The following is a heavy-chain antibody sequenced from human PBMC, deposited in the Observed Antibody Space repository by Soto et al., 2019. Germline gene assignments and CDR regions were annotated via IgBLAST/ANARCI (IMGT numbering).Heavy chain of an antibody. D-gene: IGHD4-17*01. CDR1: GFTFSSYA. V-gene: IGHV3-23*01. CDR3: AKIRITLTTVTNAFDI. Sequence: EVQLLESGGGLVQPGGSLRLSCASSGFTFSSYAMSWVRQPPGKGLEWVSGISGGGGSTNYADSVKGRFTISRDNSKNTLYLQMNSLRAEDTAVYHCAKIRITLTTVTNAFDIWGQGTVVTVSS. CDR2: ISGGGGST. J-gene: IGHJ3*02.